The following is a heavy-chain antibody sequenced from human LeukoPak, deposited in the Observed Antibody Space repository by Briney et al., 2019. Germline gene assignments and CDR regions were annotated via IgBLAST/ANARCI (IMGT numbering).Heavy chain of an antibody. Sequence: PSQTLSLTCAVSGGSISSGGYSWSWIRQPPGKGLEWIGYIYHSGSTYYNPSLKSRVTISVDTSKNQFSLKLSSVTAADTAVYYCARDSHYGSGSLSFDYWGQGTLVTVSS. D-gene: IGHD3-10*01. J-gene: IGHJ4*02. V-gene: IGHV4-30-2*05. CDR1: GGSISSGGYS. CDR2: IYHSGST. CDR3: ARDSHYGSGSLSFDY.